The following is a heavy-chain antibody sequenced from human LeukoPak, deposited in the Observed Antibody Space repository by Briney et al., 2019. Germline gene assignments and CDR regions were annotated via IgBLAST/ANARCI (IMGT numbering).Heavy chain of an antibody. CDR1: GGSFSGYY. J-gene: IGHJ4*02. V-gene: IGHV4-34*01. D-gene: IGHD1-26*01. CDR3: ARGWDDY. Sequence: QPSETLSLTCAVYGGSFSGYYWGSIRQPPGKGLEWIGEINHSGSTNYNPSLKSRVTISVDTSKNQFSLKLSSVTAADTAVYYCARGWDDYWGQGTLATVSS. CDR2: INHSGST.